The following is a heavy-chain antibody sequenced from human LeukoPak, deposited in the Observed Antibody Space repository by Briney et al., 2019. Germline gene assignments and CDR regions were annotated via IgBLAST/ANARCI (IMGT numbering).Heavy chain of an antibody. Sequence: ASVKVSCKVSGYTLTELSMHWVRQAPGEGLEWMGGFDPEDGETIYAQKFQGRVTLTEDTSTDTAYMELSSLRSEDMAVYYCARQPSRKFGVVISGSDYWGQGTLVTVSS. J-gene: IGHJ4*02. CDR3: ARQPSRKFGVVISGSDY. D-gene: IGHD3-3*01. CDR1: GYTLTELS. CDR2: FDPEDGET. V-gene: IGHV1-24*01.